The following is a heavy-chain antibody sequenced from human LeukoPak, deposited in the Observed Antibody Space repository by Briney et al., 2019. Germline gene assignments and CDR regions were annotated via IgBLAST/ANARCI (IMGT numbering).Heavy chain of an antibody. V-gene: IGHV4-30-4*01. CDR2: IYYSGST. CDR3: ARAPPAYYYDSSGYHYFDY. CDR1: GGSISSGDYY. D-gene: IGHD3-22*01. J-gene: IGHJ4*02. Sequence: SETLSLTCTVSGGSISSGDYYWSWIRQPPGKGLEWIGYIYYSGSTYYNPSLKSRVTISVDTSKNQFSLKLSSVTAADTAVYYCARAPPAYYYDSSGYHYFDYWGQGTLVTVSP.